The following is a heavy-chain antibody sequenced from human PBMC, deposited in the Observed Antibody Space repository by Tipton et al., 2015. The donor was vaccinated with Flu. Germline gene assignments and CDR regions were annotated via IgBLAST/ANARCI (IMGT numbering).Heavy chain of an antibody. V-gene: IGHV3-21*01. Sequence: SLRLSCAASGFTFSSYSMNWVRQAPGKGLEWVSSISSSSSYIYYADSVKGRFTISRDNAKNSLYLQMNSLRAEDTAVYYCARLGIVGATWKDDYWGQGTLATVSS. D-gene: IGHD1-26*01. CDR2: ISSSSSYI. CDR3: ARLGIVGATWKDDY. CDR1: GFTFSSYS. J-gene: IGHJ4*02.